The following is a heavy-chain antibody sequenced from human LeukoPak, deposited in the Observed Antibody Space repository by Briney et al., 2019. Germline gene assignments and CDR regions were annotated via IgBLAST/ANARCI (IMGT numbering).Heavy chain of an antibody. Sequence: SETLCLTCAVSRYSISSSDYWGWIRQPPGRGLEWFGSIYPTGSTYYNPSLKSRVTISVDTSKNQFSLKLSSVTAAATAVYYCARGRNIAVLRGAFGYWGQGTLVTVSS. CDR3: ARGRNIAVLRGAFGY. J-gene: IGHJ4*02. D-gene: IGHD6-19*01. CDR1: RYSISSSDY. CDR2: IYPTGST. V-gene: IGHV4-38-2*01.